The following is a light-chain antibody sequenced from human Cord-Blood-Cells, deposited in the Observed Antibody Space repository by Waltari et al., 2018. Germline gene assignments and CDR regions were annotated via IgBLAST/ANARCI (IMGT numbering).Light chain of an antibody. V-gene: IGLV2-11*01. J-gene: IGLJ2*01. Sequence: QSALTQPRSVSGSPGQSVTISCTGTSSDVGGYNYVSWYQQHPGKAPKLVIYDVSRRPSGVPDRFSCSKSGNTASLTISGLQAEDEADYYCCSYAGSYTYVVFGGGTKLTVL. CDR1: SSDVGGYNY. CDR2: DVS. CDR3: CSYAGSYTYVV.